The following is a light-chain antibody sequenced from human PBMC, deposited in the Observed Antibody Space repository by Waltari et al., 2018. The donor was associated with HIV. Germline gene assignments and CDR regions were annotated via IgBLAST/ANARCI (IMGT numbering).Light chain of an antibody. V-gene: IGKV3-15*01. CDR1: QSVSSD. J-gene: IGKJ1*01. CDR3: HQYHNWPRT. CDR2: GAS. Sequence: EIVMTQSPASLSVSPGERVTLSCRARQSVSSDVAWYQQKPGLAPRLLIYGASTRDTGIPPRFSGSGSGTAFTLTISSLQSEYFAVYYCHQYHNWPRTFGQGTKVEIK.